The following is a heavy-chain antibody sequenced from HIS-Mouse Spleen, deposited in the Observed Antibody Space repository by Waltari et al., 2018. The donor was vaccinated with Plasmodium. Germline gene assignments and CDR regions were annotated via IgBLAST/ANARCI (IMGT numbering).Heavy chain of an antibody. D-gene: IGHD6-6*01. CDR2: IDWDDDK. V-gene: IGHV2-70*15. J-gene: IGHJ6*02. Sequence: QVTLRESGPALVKPTQTLTLTCTFSGFSLSTSGMCVSWIRQPQGKALDWLARIDWDDDKYYSTSLKTRLTISKDTSKNQVVLTMTNMDPVDTATYYCARTTYSSSSAKYYYYGMDVWGQGTTVTVSS. CDR1: GFSLSTSGMC. CDR3: ARTTYSSSSAKYYYYGMDV.